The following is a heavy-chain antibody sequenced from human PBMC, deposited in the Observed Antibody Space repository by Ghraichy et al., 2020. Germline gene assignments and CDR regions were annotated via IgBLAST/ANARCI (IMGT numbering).Heavy chain of an antibody. CDR1: GGSFSGYY. CDR3: ASGLYCSGGSCYSLDY. CDR2: INHSGST. Sequence: SETLSLTCAVYGGSFSGYYWSWIRQPPGKGLEWIGEINHSGSTNYNPSLKSRVTISVDTSKNQFSLKLSSVTAADTAVYYCASGLYCSGGSCYSLDYWGQGTLVTVSS. J-gene: IGHJ4*02. D-gene: IGHD2-15*01. V-gene: IGHV4-34*01.